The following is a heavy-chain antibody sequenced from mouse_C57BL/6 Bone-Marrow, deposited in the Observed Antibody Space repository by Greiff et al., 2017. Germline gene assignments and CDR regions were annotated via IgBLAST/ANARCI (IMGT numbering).Heavy chain of an antibody. Sequence: QVQLQQPGAELVRPGTSVKLSCKASGYTFTSYWMHWVKQRPGQGLEWIGVIDPSDSYTNYNQKLKGKATLTVDTSSSTAYMQLSSLTSEDSAVYYCARNPSYYSNSWFAYWGQGTLVTVSA. CDR3: ARNPSYYSNSWFAY. D-gene: IGHD2-5*01. CDR1: GYTFTSYW. J-gene: IGHJ3*01. CDR2: IDPSDSYT. V-gene: IGHV1-59*01.